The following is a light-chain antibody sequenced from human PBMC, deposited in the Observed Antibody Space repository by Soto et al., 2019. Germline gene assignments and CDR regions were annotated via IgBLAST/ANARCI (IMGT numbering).Light chain of an antibody. V-gene: IGKV3-20*01. CDR1: QTVNNRY. CDR2: GAS. J-gene: IGKJ5*01. CDR3: QQYSRSPPT. Sequence: DIVLTPSPGTLSLSHGERATLSCRASQTVNNRYLAWYQQKPGQAPRLLIYGASSGATGIPDRFSGSGSGTDFTLTISRLEPEDFAVYYCQQYSRSPPTFGQGTRLEIK.